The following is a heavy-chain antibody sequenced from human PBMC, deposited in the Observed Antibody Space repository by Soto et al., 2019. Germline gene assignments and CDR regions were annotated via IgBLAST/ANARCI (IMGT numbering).Heavy chain of an antibody. CDR3: ARKGGGASIDFWRANWFDP. CDR1: GGMFSDYT. D-gene: IGHD3-3*01. V-gene: IGHV1-69*06. J-gene: IGHJ5*02. CDR2: IIPIFGGP. Sequence: QVQLVPSGAVVKKPGSSGTVSCKASGGMFSDYTISWVRQAPGQGLEWMGGIIPIFGGPHYVQKLQWRVTITADKHTSTGNLELTEVTTEGTAVYYFARKGGGASIDFWRANWFDPWGQGTLVTVSS.